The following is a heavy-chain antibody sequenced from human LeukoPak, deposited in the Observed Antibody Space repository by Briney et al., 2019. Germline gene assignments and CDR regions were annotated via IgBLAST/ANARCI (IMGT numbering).Heavy chain of an antibody. D-gene: IGHD3-22*01. CDR2: IIPIFGTA. J-gene: IGHJ5*02. CDR1: GGTFSSYA. CDR3: ARVRNYYYDSKDWFDP. Sequence: ASVKVSCKASGGTFSSYAISWVRQAPGQGLEWMGGIIPIFGTANYAQKFQGRVTITADESTSTAYMELSSLRSEDTAVYYCARVRNYYYDSKDWFDPWGQGTLVTVSS. V-gene: IGHV1-69*13.